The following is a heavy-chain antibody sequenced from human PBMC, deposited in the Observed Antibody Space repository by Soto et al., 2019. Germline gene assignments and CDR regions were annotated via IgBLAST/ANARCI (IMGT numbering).Heavy chain of an antibody. Sequence: SETLSLTCTVSGGSISSSSYYWGWIRQSPGKGLEWIGSISYSGSTYYNPSLKSRVTMSVDTSKNQFSLKLSSVTAADTAVYYCATAFGGWPPDSWGQGTLVTVS. CDR3: ATAFGGWPPDS. CDR1: GGSISSSSYY. V-gene: IGHV4-39*01. CDR2: ISYSGST. J-gene: IGHJ4*02. D-gene: IGHD6-19*01.